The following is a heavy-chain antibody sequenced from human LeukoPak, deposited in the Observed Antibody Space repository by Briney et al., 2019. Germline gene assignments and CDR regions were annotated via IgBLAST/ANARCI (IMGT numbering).Heavy chain of an antibody. D-gene: IGHD3-10*01. CDR1: GFTFSSYA. Sequence: GGSLRLSCAASGFTFSSYAMSWVRQAPGKGLEWASAITGSGGSTYYADSVKGRFTISRDNAKNSLYLQMNSLRAEDTAVYYCARGGESYYGSWSHDYWGQGTLVTVPS. J-gene: IGHJ4*02. V-gene: IGHV3-23*01. CDR3: ARGGESYYGSWSHDY. CDR2: ITGSGGST.